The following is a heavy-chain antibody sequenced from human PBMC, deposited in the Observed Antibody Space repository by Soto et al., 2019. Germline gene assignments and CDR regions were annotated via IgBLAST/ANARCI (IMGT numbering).Heavy chain of an antibody. V-gene: IGHV3-23*01. CDR3: AKGSADFDY. Sequence: EVQLLESGGDLVQPGGSLRLSCAASGFTFSSYAVNWVRQAPGKGLEWVSGISGSGGSTHYADSVKGRFTISRDNPRNTLYLQMNSLRVEDTAVYYCAKGSADFDYWGQGTLVTVS. D-gene: IGHD6-6*01. J-gene: IGHJ4*02. CDR1: GFTFSSYA. CDR2: ISGSGGST.